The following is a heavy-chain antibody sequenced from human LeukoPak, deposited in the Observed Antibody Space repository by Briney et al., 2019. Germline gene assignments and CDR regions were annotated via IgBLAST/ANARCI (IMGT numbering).Heavy chain of an antibody. D-gene: IGHD1-1*01. V-gene: IGHV4-28*01. CDR3: ARTTGTTVVNACDT. CDR1: GYSIRSNNW. J-gene: IGHJ3*02. Sequence: SDTLSLTCAVYGYSIRSNNWWGWIRQPPGKGLEWVGYIYYSGSTYYNPSLESRVTMSVDTSKNQFFLRLSSVTAVDTAVYYCARTTGTTVVNACDTGGQRTMVTVSS. CDR2: IYYSGST.